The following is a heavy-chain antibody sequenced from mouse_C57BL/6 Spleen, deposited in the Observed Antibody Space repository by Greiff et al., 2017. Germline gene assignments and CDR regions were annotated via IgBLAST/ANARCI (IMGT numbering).Heavy chain of an antibody. CDR2: ISSGSSTI. CDR1: GFTFSDYG. D-gene: IGHD2-1*01. V-gene: IGHV5-17*01. CDR3: ARNYYGNYGYFDV. Sequence: EVNVVESGGGLVKPGGSLKLSCAASGFTFSDYGMHWVRQAPEKGLEWVAYISSGSSTIYYADTVKGRFTISRDNAKNTLFLQVTSLRSEDTAMYYCARNYYGNYGYFDVWGTGTTVTVSS. J-gene: IGHJ1*03.